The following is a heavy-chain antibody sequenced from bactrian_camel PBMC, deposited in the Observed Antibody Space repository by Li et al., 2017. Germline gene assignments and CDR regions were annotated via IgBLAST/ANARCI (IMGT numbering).Heavy chain of an antibody. CDR2: INSDNTP. Sequence: HVQLVESGGGSVQAGGSLTLSCAAGRYTYKRNCISWYRQRPGDQARWLGTINSDNTPHYRDMDDVKGRFTLSRDSAKTTLFLEMNSLKPEDTAVYYCAAGFVSWLGRLGCAHNYLGQGTQVT. CDR3: AAGFVSWLGRLGCAHNY. D-gene: IGHD5*01. CDR1: RYTYKRNC. J-gene: IGHJ4*01. V-gene: IGHV3-2*01.